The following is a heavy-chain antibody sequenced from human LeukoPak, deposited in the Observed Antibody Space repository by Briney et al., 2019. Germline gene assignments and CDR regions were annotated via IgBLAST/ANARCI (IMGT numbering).Heavy chain of an antibody. V-gene: IGHV3-48*01. CDR2: ISNTGGTI. J-gene: IGHJ4*02. CDR3: AREGSAYYDSSGYYDC. CDR1: GFTFSSYR. Sequence: QTGGSLRLSCAASGFTFSSYRMNWVRQAPGKGLEWVSYISNTGGTIYYADSVKGRFTISRDNAKNSLYLQMNSLRAEDTAVYYCAREGSAYYDSSGYYDCWGQGTLVAVSS. D-gene: IGHD3-22*01.